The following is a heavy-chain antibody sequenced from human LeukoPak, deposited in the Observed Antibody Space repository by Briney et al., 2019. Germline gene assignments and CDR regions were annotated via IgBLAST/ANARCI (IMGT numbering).Heavy chain of an antibody. CDR1: GYTFTSYY. CDR2: INPSGGST. J-gene: IGHJ6*02. Sequence: ASVKVSCTASGYTFTSYYMHWVRQAPGQGLEWMGIINPSGGSTGYAQKFQGRVTMTRDTSTSTVYMELSSLRSEDTAVYYCARDRLVGATSVYYYYGMDVWGQGTTVTVSS. V-gene: IGHV1-46*01. D-gene: IGHD1-26*01. CDR3: ARDRLVGATSVYYYYGMDV.